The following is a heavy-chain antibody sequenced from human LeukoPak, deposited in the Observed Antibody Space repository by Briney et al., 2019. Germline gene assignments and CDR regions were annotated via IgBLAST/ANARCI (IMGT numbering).Heavy chain of an antibody. V-gene: IGHV3-74*01. Sequence: GESLKISCAASGFSFSSSWMHWVRQVPGKGLEWVSRINDDETSTTYAESVKGRFTISRDNAKNTLFLQMNSLRAEDTAVYYCATTGSGSYYDYWGQGTLVTVSS. J-gene: IGHJ4*02. CDR1: GFSFSSSW. CDR3: ATTGSGSYYDY. D-gene: IGHD1-26*01. CDR2: INDDETST.